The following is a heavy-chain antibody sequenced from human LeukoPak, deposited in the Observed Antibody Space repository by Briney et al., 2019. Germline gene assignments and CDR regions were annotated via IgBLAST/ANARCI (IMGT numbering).Heavy chain of an antibody. CDR1: GFTFGNYA. CDR2: IRSKGDGGTT. CDR3: ARGGYQFEH. D-gene: IGHD3-16*02. Sequence: PGRSLRLSCTASGFTFGNYAMSWFRQAPGKGLEWIGSIRSKGDGGTTEYAASVKGRFVISREDSKSIAYLQMDSLESEDTAVYYCARGGYQFEHWGQGTLVTASS. V-gene: IGHV3-49*03. J-gene: IGHJ1*01.